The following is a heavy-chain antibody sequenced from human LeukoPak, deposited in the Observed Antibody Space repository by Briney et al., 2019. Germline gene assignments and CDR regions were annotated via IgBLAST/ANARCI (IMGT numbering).Heavy chain of an antibody. J-gene: IGHJ6*02. Sequence: PSETLSLTCAVSGGSISSGGYSWSWIRQPPGKGLEWIGYIYHSGSTYYNPSLQSRVTISVDRSKNQFSLKLSSVTAADTAVYYCARDRLVVVAANYYYYYGMDVWGQGTTVTVSS. CDR3: ARDRLVVVAANYYYYYGMDV. CDR2: IYHSGST. CDR1: GGSISSGGYS. D-gene: IGHD2-15*01. V-gene: IGHV4-30-2*01.